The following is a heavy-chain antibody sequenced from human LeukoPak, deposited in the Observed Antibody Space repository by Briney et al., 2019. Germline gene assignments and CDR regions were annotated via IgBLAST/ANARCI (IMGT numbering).Heavy chain of an antibody. D-gene: IGHD6-19*01. CDR3: ARANFLAVAGSVYDYYYYMDV. Sequence: ASVTVSCKASGYTFLSYGISWVRHVPGQGLEWLGWISTYNGDTKYAQKLQGRVTMTTDTPTSTAYMELRSLRFDDTATYYCARANFLAVAGSVYDYYYYMDVWGTGTTVTISS. CDR2: ISTYNGDT. V-gene: IGHV1-18*01. CDR1: GYTFLSYG. J-gene: IGHJ6*03.